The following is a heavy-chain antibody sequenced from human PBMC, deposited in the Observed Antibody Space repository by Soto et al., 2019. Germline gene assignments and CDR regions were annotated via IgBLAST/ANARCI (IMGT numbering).Heavy chain of an antibody. J-gene: IGHJ5*02. D-gene: IGHD6-19*01. CDR1: GYFIGACGYY. CDR2: FYSSGSI. Sequence: PSETLSLTCFVSGYFIGACGYYWGWIRHHPGKGLEWIGSFYSSGSIIYNPSLRSRVSITGDMSTNQFSMSLTSVTAADTARYYCARMYSSGSGWFHPWGQGTLVTVS. V-gene: IGHV4-39*01. CDR3: ARMYSSGSGWFHP.